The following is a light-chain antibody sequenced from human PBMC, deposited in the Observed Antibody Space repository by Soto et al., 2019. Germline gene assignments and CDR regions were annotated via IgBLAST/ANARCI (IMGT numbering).Light chain of an antibody. J-gene: IGKJ4*01. CDR3: QQSHSMPLT. Sequence: IHMTDAPASLSVSVLYRVTITFLAIQIISSYLNLYQQKPGKAPKLLIYVASSLQSGVPTRFSGSGFGTDFTLTISSLQPEDFATYYCQQSHSMPLTFGGGTKVDIK. CDR1: QIISSY. CDR2: VAS. V-gene: IGKV1-39*01.